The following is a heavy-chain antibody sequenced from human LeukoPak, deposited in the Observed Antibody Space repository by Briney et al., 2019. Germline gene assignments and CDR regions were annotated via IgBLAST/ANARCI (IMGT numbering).Heavy chain of an antibody. J-gene: IGHJ4*02. V-gene: IGHV3-66*02. Sequence: GGSLRLSCAASGFTVSDTYMSWVRQAPGKGLEWVSFINSGWNTHYADSVKGRFTISRDNSKNTLYLQMNCLRAEDTAVYYCARDPSNPTAFDYWGQGTLVTVSS. CDR1: GFTVSDTY. CDR3: ARDPSNPTAFDY. CDR2: INSGWNT. D-gene: IGHD6-6*01.